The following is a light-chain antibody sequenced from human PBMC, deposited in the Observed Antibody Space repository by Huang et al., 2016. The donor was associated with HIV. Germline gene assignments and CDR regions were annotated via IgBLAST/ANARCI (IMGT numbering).Light chain of an antibody. V-gene: IGKV3-20*01. J-gene: IGKJ5*01. CDR1: QSVSSGY. CDR2: GAS. CDR3: QQYGSSIT. Sequence: EIVLTQSPGTLSLSPGERATLSCRASQSVSSGYLAWYQQKPGQAPRLLIYGASSRATGIPDRFSVSGSGADFSLTIARLEPEDFAVYYCQQYGSSITFGQGTRLEIK.